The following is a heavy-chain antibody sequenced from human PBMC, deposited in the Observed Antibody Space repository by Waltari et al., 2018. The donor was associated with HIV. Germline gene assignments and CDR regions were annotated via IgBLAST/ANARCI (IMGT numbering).Heavy chain of an antibody. CDR3: ARLNRLEGGQWAKEYFDL. D-gene: IGHD6-19*01. CDR1: GGSVSSNNW. J-gene: IGHJ2*01. Sequence: QVQLQESSPGLVKPSGSLSLTCDVSGGSVSSNNWWTWVRQAPGNGLEWIGEVHHSGKTTYNPSLNSRVSMSVDKSKNEFSLKVTSVTAADTAVYYCARLNRLEGGQWAKEYFDLWGRGTLVAVSS. V-gene: IGHV4-4*02. CDR2: VHHSGKT.